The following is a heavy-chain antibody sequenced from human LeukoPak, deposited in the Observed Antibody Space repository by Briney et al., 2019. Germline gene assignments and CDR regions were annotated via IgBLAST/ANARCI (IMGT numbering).Heavy chain of an antibody. D-gene: IGHD6-6*01. CDR1: GGSISSYY. CDR2: IYYSGST. CDR3: TRNTEYSSSSYFDY. J-gene: IGHJ4*02. V-gene: IGHV4-59*01. Sequence: SETLSLTCTVSGGSISSYYWSWIRQPPGKGLEWIGYIYYSGSTNYNPSLKSRVTISVDTSKNQFSLKLSSVTAADTAVYYCTRNTEYSSSSYFDYWGQGTLVTVSS.